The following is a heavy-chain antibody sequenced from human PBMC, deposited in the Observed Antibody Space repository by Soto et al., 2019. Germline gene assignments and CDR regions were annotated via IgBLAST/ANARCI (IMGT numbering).Heavy chain of an antibody. Sequence: PGGSLRLSCAASGFMFSSYSMNWVRQAPGKGLEWVSSISSTSDAIYYADSVKGRFTISRDNAKNSLFLQMSSLRAEDTAVYYCSTTSSSNYWGQGTLVTVSS. CDR3: STTSSSNY. CDR2: ISSTSDAI. D-gene: IGHD6-6*01. CDR1: GFMFSSYS. V-gene: IGHV3-21*01. J-gene: IGHJ4*02.